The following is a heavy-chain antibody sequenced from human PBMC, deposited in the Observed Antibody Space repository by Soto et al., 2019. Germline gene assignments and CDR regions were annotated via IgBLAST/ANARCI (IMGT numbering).Heavy chain of an antibody. CDR2: INAGNGNT. D-gene: IGHD2-2*01. CDR3: ARSVVVPAAMDPKDNWFDP. J-gene: IGHJ5*02. Sequence: ASVKVSCKASGYTFTSCAMHWVRQAPGQRLEWMGWINAGNGNTKYSQKFQGRVTITRDTSASTAYMELSSLRSEDTAVYYCARSVVVPAAMDPKDNWFDPWGQGTLVTVSS. CDR1: GYTFTSCA. V-gene: IGHV1-3*01.